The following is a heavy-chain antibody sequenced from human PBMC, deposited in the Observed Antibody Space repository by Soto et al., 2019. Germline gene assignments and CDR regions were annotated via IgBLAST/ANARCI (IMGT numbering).Heavy chain of an antibody. CDR2: IYYSGST. D-gene: IGHD5-12*01. Sequence: SETLSLTCTVSGGSISSGDYYWSWIRQPPGKGLEWIGYIYYSGSTYYNPSLKSRVTISVDTSKNQFSLKLSSVTAADTAVYYCARGGARGYSGYDDYYYYYGMDVWGQGTTVTVSS. J-gene: IGHJ6*02. CDR3: ARGGARGYSGYDDYYYYYGMDV. V-gene: IGHV4-30-4*01. CDR1: GGSISSGDYY.